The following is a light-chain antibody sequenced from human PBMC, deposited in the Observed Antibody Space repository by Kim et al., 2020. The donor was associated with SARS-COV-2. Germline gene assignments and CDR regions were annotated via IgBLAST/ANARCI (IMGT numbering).Light chain of an antibody. CDR2: EDT. V-gene: IGLV3-1*01. CDR1: KLGDKY. CDR3: QAWDSTTVI. J-gene: IGLJ2*01. Sequence: SYELTQPPSVSVSPGQTASISCSGDKLGDKYACWHQQRPGQSPVLVIYEDTRRPSGIPERFSASTSGNTATLTISGTQAMDEADYYCQAWDSTTVIFGGGTKLTVL.